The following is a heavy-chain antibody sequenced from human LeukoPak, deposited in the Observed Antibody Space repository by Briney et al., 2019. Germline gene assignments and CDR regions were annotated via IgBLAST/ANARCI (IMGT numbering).Heavy chain of an antibody. J-gene: IGHJ5*02. Sequence: SETLSLTCAVYGGSFSGYYWSWIRQPPGKGLEWIGEINHSGSTNYNPSLKSRVTISVDTSKNQFSLKLSSVTAADTAVYYRARRNYDISSKGFDPWGQGTLVTVSS. V-gene: IGHV4-34*01. CDR2: INHSGST. CDR1: GGSFSGYY. CDR3: ARRNYDISSKGFDP. D-gene: IGHD3-9*01.